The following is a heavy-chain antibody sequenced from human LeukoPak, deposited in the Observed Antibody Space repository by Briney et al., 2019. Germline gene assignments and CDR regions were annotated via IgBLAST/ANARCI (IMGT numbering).Heavy chain of an antibody. CDR2: INPSGGST. J-gene: IGHJ5*02. D-gene: IGHD2-8*01. CDR1: GYTFTSYY. V-gene: IGHV1-46*01. CDR3: ARDKGSYYAINWFDP. Sequence: ASVKVSCKASGYTFTSYYMHWVRRAPGQGLEWMGIINPSGGSTSYAQKFQGRVTMTRDMSTSTVYMELSSLRSEDTAVYYCARDKGSYYAINWFDPWGQGTLVTVSS.